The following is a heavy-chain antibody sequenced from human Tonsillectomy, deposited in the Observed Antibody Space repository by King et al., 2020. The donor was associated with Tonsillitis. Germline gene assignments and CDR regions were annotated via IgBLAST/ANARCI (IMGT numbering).Heavy chain of an antibody. D-gene: IGHD1-1*01. CDR3: ARAWNRMAWFDH. CDR1: GDSITSSY. Sequence: VQLQESGPGLVKPSETLSLTCTVSGDSITSSYWSWIRQPAGRGLEWIGRMYASGSPYYRPSHKSRVTMSLDTSKNQFSLNLTSVTAADTAIYYCARAWNRMAWFDHWGQGTLVTVSS. V-gene: IGHV4-4*07. CDR2: MYASGSP. J-gene: IGHJ5*02.